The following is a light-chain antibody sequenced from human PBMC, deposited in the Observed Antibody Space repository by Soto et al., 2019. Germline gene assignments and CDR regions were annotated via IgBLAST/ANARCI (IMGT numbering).Light chain of an antibody. CDR2: DAS. V-gene: IGKV1-13*02. Sequence: AILLTPFPSSPFASVGDRVTITCRASQGVSSALAWYQHKPGRPPRVLIYDASSLQSGVPSRFSGSESGTDCTLTISSLQPEDSATYYCQQLNSYPFTFGQGTRLEIK. CDR1: QGVSSA. J-gene: IGKJ5*01. CDR3: QQLNSYPFT.